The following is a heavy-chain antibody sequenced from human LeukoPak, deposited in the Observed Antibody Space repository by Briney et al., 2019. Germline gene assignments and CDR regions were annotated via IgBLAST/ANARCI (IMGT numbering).Heavy chain of an antibody. D-gene: IGHD6-13*01. V-gene: IGHV1-18*01. CDR2: ISAYNGNT. CDR3: ARDWDSSSWPTTLDAFDI. CDR1: GYTFTSYG. Sequence: ASVKVSCKASGYTFTSYGISWVRQAPGQGLEWMGWISAYNGNTNYAQKLQGRVTMTTDTSTSTAYMELRSLRSDDTAVYYCARDWDSSSWPTTLDAFDIWGQGTMVTVSS. J-gene: IGHJ3*02.